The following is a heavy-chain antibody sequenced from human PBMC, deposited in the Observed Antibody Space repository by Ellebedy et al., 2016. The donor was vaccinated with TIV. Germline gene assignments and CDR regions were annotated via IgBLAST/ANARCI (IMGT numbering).Heavy chain of an antibody. V-gene: IGHV3-23*01. D-gene: IGHD3-16*01. Sequence: PGGSLRLSCEASAFTFSTYALPWVPQSPGKGLEWVSGISVSGAVTYYADSVKGRFTISRENAKNSLFLQMNSLRDGDTAVYYCARGGPWGSYFDYWGQGTLVTGSS. CDR3: ARGGPWGSYFDY. CDR2: ISVSGAVT. J-gene: IGHJ4*02. CDR1: AFTFSTYA.